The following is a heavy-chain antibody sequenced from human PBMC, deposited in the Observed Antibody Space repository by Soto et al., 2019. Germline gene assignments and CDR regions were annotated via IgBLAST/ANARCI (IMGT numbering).Heavy chain of an antibody. D-gene: IGHD3-3*01. CDR3: ARRGFWSGYYHY. J-gene: IGHJ4*02. Sequence: SETLSLTCGVYGGSFSGYYWSWIRQPPGKGLEWIGEINHSGSTNYNPSRKSRVTISVDTSKNQFSLKLSSVTAADTAVYYCARRGFWSGYYHYWGQGTLVTVSS. CDR1: GGSFSGYY. CDR2: INHSGST. V-gene: IGHV4-34*01.